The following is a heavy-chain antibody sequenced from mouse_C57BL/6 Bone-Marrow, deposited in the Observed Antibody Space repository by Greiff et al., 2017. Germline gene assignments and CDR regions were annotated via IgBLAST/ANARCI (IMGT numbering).Heavy chain of an antibody. Sequence: VQLQQSGAELMKPGASVKLSCKATGYTFTGYWIEWVKQRPGHGLEWIGEILPGSGSTNYNEKFKGQDTFTADTSSNTAYMQLSSLTTEDSAIYYGARGDYSGSSSWFAYWGQGTLGTGSA. CDR1: GYTFTGYW. CDR3: ARGDYSGSSSWFAY. V-gene: IGHV1-9*01. D-gene: IGHD1-1*01. J-gene: IGHJ3*01. CDR2: ILPGSGST.